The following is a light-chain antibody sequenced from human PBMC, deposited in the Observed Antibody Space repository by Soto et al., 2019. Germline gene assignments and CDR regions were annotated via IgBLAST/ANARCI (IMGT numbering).Light chain of an antibody. J-gene: IGKJ1*01. Sequence: EIVLTQSPCTLSLSPGERATLSCWASQSVSSSYLAWYQQKPGQAPRLLIYGASSRATGIPARFSGSGSGTEFTLTINSLQSEDFAVYYCQQYNNWPRTFAQGTNVDI. CDR2: GAS. CDR3: QQYNNWPRT. V-gene: IGKV3D-15*01. CDR1: QSVSSSY.